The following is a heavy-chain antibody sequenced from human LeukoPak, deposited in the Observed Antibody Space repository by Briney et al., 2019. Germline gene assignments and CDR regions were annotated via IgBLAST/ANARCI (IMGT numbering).Heavy chain of an antibody. Sequence: LSLTCTVSGGSISNDHWSWIRQPPGKGLEWVSYISSSGSTIYYADSVKGRFTISRDNAKNSLYLQMNSLRAENTAVYYCTSSEGYWGQGTLVTVSS. CDR1: GGSISNDH. CDR2: ISSSGSTI. J-gene: IGHJ4*02. D-gene: IGHD1-26*01. V-gene: IGHV3-11*01. CDR3: TSSEGY.